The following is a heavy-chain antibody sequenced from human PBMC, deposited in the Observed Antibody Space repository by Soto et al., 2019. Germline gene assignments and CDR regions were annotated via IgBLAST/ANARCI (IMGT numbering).Heavy chain of an antibody. CDR1: GGSSSGYD. CDR3: AGGRIQLWYPFAY. Sequence: SQTHCVTWTVAGGSSSGYDWSCILQPPGKGLEWIGYIYYSGSTNYNPSLKSRVTISVDTSKNQFSLKLSSVTAADTAVYYCAGGRIQLWYPFAYWGQRTLVPVSS. D-gene: IGHD5-18*01. J-gene: IGHJ4*02. CDR2: IYYSGST. V-gene: IGHV4-59*01.